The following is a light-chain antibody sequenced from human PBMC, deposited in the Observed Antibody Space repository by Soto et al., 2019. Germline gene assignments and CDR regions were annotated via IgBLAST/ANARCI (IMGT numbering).Light chain of an antibody. CDR3: AAWDDSLDGLV. Sequence: QSVLTQPPSVSGSPGQRVTISCSGSSSNIGSNGVNWYQQLPGTAPKLLIYSNDQRPSGVPGRFSGSKSGTSASLAISGLQSEDEADYYFAAWDDSLDGLVFGTGTKLTVL. CDR2: SND. J-gene: IGLJ1*01. V-gene: IGLV1-44*01. CDR1: SSNIGSNG.